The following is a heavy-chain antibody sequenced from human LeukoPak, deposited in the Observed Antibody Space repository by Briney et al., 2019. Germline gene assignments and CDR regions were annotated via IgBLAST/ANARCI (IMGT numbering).Heavy chain of an antibody. V-gene: IGHV3-15*01. CDR1: GFTFNNAW. CDR3: TSHAAFDP. J-gene: IGHJ5*02. CDR2: IKSKNVGGTT. Sequence: GGSLRLSCAASGFTFNNAWMDWVRQAPGKGLEWVGRIKSKNVGGTTDYAAPVKGRFTISRDDSKNTVYLQMNSLKIEDTAVYYCTSHAAFDPWGQGTLVTVSS.